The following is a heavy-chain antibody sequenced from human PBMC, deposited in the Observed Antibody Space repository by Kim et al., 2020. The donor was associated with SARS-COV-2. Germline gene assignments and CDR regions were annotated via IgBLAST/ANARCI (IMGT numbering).Heavy chain of an antibody. V-gene: IGHV4-31*02. Sequence: NPSLKSRGTISVDTSKNQFSLKLSSVTAADTAVYYCARGVRPHFFFDYWGQGTLVTVSS. D-gene: IGHD3-3*02. CDR3: ARGVRPHFFFDY. J-gene: IGHJ4*02.